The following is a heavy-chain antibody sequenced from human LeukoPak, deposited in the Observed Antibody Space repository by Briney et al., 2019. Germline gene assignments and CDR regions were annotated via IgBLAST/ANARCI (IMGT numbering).Heavy chain of an antibody. J-gene: IGHJ4*02. D-gene: IGHD3-3*01. CDR3: ARVVYYARVVYYDFWSGPPTRYYFDY. CDR2: INHSGST. Sequence: PSETLSLTCAVYGGSFSGYYWSWIRQPPGKGLEWIGEINHSGSTNYNPSLKSRVTISVDTSKNQFSLKLSSVTAADTAVYCCARVVYYARVVYYDFWSGPPTRYYFDYWGQGTLVTVSS. V-gene: IGHV4-34*01. CDR1: GGSFSGYY.